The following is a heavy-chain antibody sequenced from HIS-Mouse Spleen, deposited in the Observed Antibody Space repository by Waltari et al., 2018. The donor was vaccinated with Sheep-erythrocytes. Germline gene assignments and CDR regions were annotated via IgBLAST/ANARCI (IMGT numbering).Heavy chain of an antibody. V-gene: IGHV3-21*01. CDR2: ISSSSYI. D-gene: IGHD4-17*01. J-gene: IGHJ4*02. CDR3: ARVAAVTTYYFDY. Sequence: QAPGKGLEWVSSISSSSYIYYADSVKGRFTISRDNARNSLYLQMNSLRAEDTAVYYCARVAAVTTYYFDYWGQGTLVTVSS.